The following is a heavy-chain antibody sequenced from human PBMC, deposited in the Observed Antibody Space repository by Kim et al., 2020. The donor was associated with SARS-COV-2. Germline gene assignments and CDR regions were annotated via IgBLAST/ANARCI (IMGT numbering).Heavy chain of an antibody. J-gene: IGHJ4*02. CDR3: AIHGIVVVPAAMTGFDY. Sequence: LKSRVTISVDTSKNQFSLKLSSVTAADTAVYYCAIHGIVVVPAAMTGFDYWGQGTLVTVSS. D-gene: IGHD2-2*01. V-gene: IGHV4-59*08.